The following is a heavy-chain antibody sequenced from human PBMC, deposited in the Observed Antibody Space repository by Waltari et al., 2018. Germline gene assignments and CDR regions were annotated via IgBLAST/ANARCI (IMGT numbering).Heavy chain of an antibody. J-gene: IGHJ4*02. CDR3: ARGDITAAAGTPPLGY. Sequence: QVQLQQWGAGLLKPSETLSLTCAVYGGSISSGSYYWSWIRQPAGKGLEWIGRIYTSGSTNYNPSLKSRVTISVDTSKNQFSLKLSSVTAADTAVYYCARGDITAAAGTPPLGYWGQGTLVTVSS. D-gene: IGHD6-13*01. CDR2: IYTSGST. CDR1: GGSISSGSYY. V-gene: IGHV4-61*02.